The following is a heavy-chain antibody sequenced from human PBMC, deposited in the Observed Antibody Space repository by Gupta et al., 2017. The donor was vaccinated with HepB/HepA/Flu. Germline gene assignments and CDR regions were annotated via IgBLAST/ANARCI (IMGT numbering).Heavy chain of an antibody. CDR3: ARGLFGNKVPFEY. V-gene: IGHV3-33*01. CDR1: GFTFGAYG. CDR2: LWYDGSKQ. Sequence: VQLVESGGGVVRPGGSLRLPCVTSGFTFGAYGMHWVRQAPGKGLEWVAFLWYDGSKQDYADSVKVRFTVSRDISKNTLYLQMNSLRAEDTSIYYCARGLFGNKVPFEYWGQGTLVTVSS. J-gene: IGHJ4*02. D-gene: IGHD4/OR15-4a*01.